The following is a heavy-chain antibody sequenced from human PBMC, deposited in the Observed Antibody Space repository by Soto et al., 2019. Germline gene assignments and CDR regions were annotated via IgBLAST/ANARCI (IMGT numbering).Heavy chain of an antibody. CDR3: ARGRYGDY. Sequence: ASVKVSCKGSGYAFTTYGITWVRQAPGQGLEWMGWISAHNGNTNYAQKLQGRVTVTRDTSTSTAYMELRSLRSDDTAVYYCARGRYGDYWGQGTMVTVSS. CDR1: GYAFTTYG. V-gene: IGHV1-18*01. D-gene: IGHD1-1*01. CDR2: ISAHNGNT. J-gene: IGHJ4*02.